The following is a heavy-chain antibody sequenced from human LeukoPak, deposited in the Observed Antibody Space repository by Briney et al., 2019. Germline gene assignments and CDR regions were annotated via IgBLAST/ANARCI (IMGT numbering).Heavy chain of an antibody. CDR3: AKERTMVRGVLDV. Sequence: GRSLRLSCAAYGFTFDDYAMHWVRQAPGKGLEWVSGISWNSGSIGYADSVKGRFTISRDNAKNSLYLQMNSLRAEDTALYYCAKERTMVRGVLDVWGQGTTVTVSS. V-gene: IGHV3-9*01. D-gene: IGHD3-10*01. CDR1: GFTFDDYA. CDR2: ISWNSGSI. J-gene: IGHJ6*02.